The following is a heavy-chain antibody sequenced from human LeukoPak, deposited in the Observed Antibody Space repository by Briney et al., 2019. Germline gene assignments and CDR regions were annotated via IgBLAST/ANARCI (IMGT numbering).Heavy chain of an antibody. D-gene: IGHD3-10*01. J-gene: IGHJ5*02. CDR3: ARGVYYYGSGRFDP. CDR2: IYYSGST. CDR1: GGSISSGDYY. Sequence: SQTLSLTCTVSGGSISSGDYYWSWIHQPPGKGLEWIGYIYYSGSTYYNPSLKSRVTISVDTSKNQFSLKLSSVTAADTAVYYCARGVYYYGSGRFDPWGQGTLVTVSS. V-gene: IGHV4-30-4*01.